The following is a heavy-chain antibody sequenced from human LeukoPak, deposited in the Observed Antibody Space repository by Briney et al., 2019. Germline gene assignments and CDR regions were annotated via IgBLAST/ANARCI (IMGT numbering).Heavy chain of an antibody. D-gene: IGHD3-16*01. CDR3: ARVGDEVAYTRGYLDH. J-gene: IGHJ4*02. CDR2: MKQDGSEK. V-gene: IGHV3-7*05. Sequence: PGGSLRLSCAASGFTFSSFWMSWVRQVPGKGLEWVANMKQDGSEKYYVDSVKGRFTISRDNAKNSLYLQMNSLRAEDTAVYYCARVGDEVAYTRGYLDHWGQGTLVTVSS. CDR1: GFTFSSFW.